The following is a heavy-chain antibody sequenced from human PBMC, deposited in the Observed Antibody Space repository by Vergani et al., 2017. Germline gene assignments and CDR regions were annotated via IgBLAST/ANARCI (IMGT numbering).Heavy chain of an antibody. J-gene: IGHJ6*03. CDR3: AKEEWGIAAAGATPGFYMDV. Sequence: QVHWVESGGGVVQPGRSLRLSCVVSGFTSSYYGMHWVRQAPGKGLEWVAVISYDGSNKYYADSVKGRFTISRDNSKNTLYLQMNSLRAEDTAVYYCAKEEWGIAAAGATPGFYMDVWGK. D-gene: IGHD6-13*01. CDR1: GFTSSYYG. V-gene: IGHV3-30*18. CDR2: ISYDGSNK.